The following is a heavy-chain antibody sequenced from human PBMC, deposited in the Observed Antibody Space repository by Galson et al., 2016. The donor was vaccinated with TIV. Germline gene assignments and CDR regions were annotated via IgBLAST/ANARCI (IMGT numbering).Heavy chain of an antibody. CDR2: LSSDGSNK. Sequence: SLRLSCAASQFTFTSYSIHWVRQAPGKGLEWLSVLSSDGSNKFYADSVKGRFTLSRDKSKRTVFLQMDRRTPDDTAVYYCARDAVTYPSYYHLYGMDVWGQGTTVTVSS. J-gene: IGHJ6*02. CDR1: QFTFTSYS. V-gene: IGHV3-30*04. CDR3: ARDAVTYPSYYHLYGMDV. D-gene: IGHD2-21*02.